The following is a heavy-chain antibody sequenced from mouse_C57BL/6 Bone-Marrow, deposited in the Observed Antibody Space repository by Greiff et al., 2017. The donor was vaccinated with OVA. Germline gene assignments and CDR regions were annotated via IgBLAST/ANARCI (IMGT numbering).Heavy chain of an antibody. CDR2: INYDGSST. D-gene: IGHD1-1*01. CDR1: GFTFSDYY. J-gene: IGHJ2*01. V-gene: IGHV5-16*01. CDR3: ARGGPHYYGSSSFDY. Sequence: DVKLVESEGGLVQPGSSMKLSCTASGFTFSDYYMAWVRQVPEKGLEWVANINYDGSSTYYLDSLKSRFIISRDNAKNILYLQMSSLKSEDTATYYCARGGPHYYGSSSFDYWGQGTTLTVSS.